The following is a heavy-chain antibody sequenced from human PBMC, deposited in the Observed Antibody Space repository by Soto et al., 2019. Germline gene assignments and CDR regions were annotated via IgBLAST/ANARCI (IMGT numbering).Heavy chain of an antibody. CDR1: GFTFSSYS. J-gene: IGHJ4*02. Sequence: GGSLRLSCAASGFTFSSYSMNWVRQAPGKGLEWVSSISSSSSYIYYADSVKGRFTISRDNSKNTLYLQMNSLRAEDTAVYYCAKGLQFLEWLFDYWGQGTLVTVSS. CDR3: AKGLQFLEWLFDY. V-gene: IGHV3-21*04. CDR2: ISSSSSYI. D-gene: IGHD3-3*01.